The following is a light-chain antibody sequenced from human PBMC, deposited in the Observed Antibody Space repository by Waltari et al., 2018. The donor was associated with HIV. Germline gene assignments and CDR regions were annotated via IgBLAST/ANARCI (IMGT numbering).Light chain of an antibody. CDR3: MQSLHLLYT. CDR1: QSLKHTDGKTY. J-gene: IGKJ2*01. Sequence: DIVMTHTPPSLSVTPGQPASISCNSSQSLKHTDGKTYLYWYLQRPGQSPRVLIYEVSKRLAGVPDRVSGSGSGTHFTLKIARVEAEDVGSYYCMQSLHLLYTFGQGTKLEIK. V-gene: IGKV2D-29*02. CDR2: EVS.